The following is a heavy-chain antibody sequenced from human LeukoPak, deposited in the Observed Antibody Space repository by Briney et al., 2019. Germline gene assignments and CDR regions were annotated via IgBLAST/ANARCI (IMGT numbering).Heavy chain of an antibody. V-gene: IGHV4-4*09. Sequence: PSETLSLTCAASGASISHYSWRWIRQPPGKGLEWIGDIYASGSTSYNPSHTGRVTTSKDTSKNHFSLKLISVTAADTAVYYCARARPDRGFDPWGQGTLVTVSS. J-gene: IGHJ5*02. CDR1: GASISHYS. CDR2: IYASGST. D-gene: IGHD1-14*01. CDR3: ARARPDRGFDP.